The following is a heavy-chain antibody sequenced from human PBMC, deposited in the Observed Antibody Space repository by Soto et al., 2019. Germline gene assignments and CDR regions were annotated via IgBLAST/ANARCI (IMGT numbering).Heavy chain of an antibody. V-gene: IGHV3-43*01. D-gene: IGHD2-15*01. CDR3: AKDMDYSRAYYYYGMDV. CDR1: GFTFDDYT. CDR2: ISWDGGST. J-gene: IGHJ6*02. Sequence: SCAASGFTFDDYTMHWVRQAPGKGLEWVSLISWDGGSTYYADSVEGRFTISRDNSKNSLYLQMNSLRTEDTALYYCAKDMDYSRAYYYYGMDVWGQGTTVTVSS.